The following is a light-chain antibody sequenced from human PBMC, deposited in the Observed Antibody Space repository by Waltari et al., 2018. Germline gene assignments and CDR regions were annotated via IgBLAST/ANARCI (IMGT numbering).Light chain of an antibody. CDR2: EGS. CDR1: SSDVGSYNL. J-gene: IGLJ3*02. CDR3: CSYAGSSTYWV. V-gene: IGLV2-23*01. Sequence: QSALTQPASVSGSPGQSITISCTGTSSDVGSYNLVSWYQHHPGKAPKLMIYEGSKRPSGVSNRFSGSKSGHTASLTISGLQAEDEADYYCCSYAGSSTYWVFGGGTKLTVL.